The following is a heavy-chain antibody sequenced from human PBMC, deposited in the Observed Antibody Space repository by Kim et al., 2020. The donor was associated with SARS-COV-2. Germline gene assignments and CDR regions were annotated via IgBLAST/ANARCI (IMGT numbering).Heavy chain of an antibody. Sequence: GGSLRLSCAASGFTFSSYAMHWVRQAPGKGLEWVAVISYDGSNKYYADSVKGRFTISRDNSKNTLYLQMNSLRAEDTAVYYCARTGTTWIQLWYYFDYWGQGTLVTVSS. CDR2: ISYDGSNK. CDR1: GFTFSSYA. CDR3: ARTGTTWIQLWYYFDY. V-gene: IGHV3-30-3*01. J-gene: IGHJ4*02. D-gene: IGHD5-18*01.